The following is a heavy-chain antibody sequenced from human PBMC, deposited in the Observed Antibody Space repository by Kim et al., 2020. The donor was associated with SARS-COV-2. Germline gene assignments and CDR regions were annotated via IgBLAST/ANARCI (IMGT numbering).Heavy chain of an antibody. CDR1: GFTFDDYA. J-gene: IGHJ4*02. D-gene: IGHD3-16*01. Sequence: GGSLRLSCAASGFTFDDYAMHWVRPAPGKGLEWVSGISWNSGSIGYADSVKGRFTISRDNAKNSLYLQMNSLRAEDTALYYCAKPARQRTSFGYFDYWGQRALWTVSS. V-gene: IGHV3-9*01. CDR2: ISWNSGSI. CDR3: AKPARQRTSFGYFDY.